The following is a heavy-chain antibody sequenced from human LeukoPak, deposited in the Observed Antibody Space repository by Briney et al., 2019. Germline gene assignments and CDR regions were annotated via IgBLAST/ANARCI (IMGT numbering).Heavy chain of an antibody. J-gene: IGHJ4*02. CDR3: ARGTNYYGSGDY. CDR1: GGSVSSGTYY. V-gene: IGHV4-61*01. Sequence: SETLSLTCTVSGGSVSSGTYYWSWIRQPPGKGLEWIGLLYYTGNSNYVPSLKSRITMSVDTSKNQFSLKLTSVTAADTAVYYCARGTNYYGSGDYWGQGTLVTVSS. D-gene: IGHD3-10*01. CDR2: LYYTGNS.